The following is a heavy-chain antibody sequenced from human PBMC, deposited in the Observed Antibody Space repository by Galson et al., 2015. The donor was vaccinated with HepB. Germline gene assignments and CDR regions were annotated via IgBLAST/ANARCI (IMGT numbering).Heavy chain of an antibody. V-gene: IGHV1-18*01. J-gene: IGHJ6*02. CDR2: VSAYDGSA. CDR3: ARDSRLELHLNNYYAYGMDV. CDR1: GYDFNKYG. D-gene: IGHD1-7*01. Sequence: SVKVSCKASGYDFNKYGLSRVRQAPGQGLEWMGWVSAYDGSANYAPKFQGRVTMTTQKSTGTAFMEMRGLRSDDTAVYYCARDSRLELHLNNYYAYGMDVWGQGTAVIVS.